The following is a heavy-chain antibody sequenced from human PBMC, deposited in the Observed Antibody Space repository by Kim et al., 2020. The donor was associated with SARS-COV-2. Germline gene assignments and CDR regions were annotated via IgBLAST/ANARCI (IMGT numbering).Heavy chain of an antibody. V-gene: IGHV3-74*01. CDR3: ASVASYSSSWYGWFDP. J-gene: IGHJ5*02. Sequence: SVKGRFTISRDNAKNTLYLQMNSLRAEDTAVYYCASVASYSSSWYGWFDPWGQGTLVTVSS. D-gene: IGHD6-13*01.